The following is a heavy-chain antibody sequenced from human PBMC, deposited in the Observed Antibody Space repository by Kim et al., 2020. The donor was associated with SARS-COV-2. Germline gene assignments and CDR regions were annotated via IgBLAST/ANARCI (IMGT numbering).Heavy chain of an antibody. J-gene: IGHJ3*02. V-gene: IGHV4-31*02. CDR3: ARGDTIFGVVINAFDI. Sequence: LKSRDTISVDTSKNQFSLKLRSVTAADTAVYYCARGDTIFGVVINAFDIWGQGTMVTVSS. D-gene: IGHD3-3*01.